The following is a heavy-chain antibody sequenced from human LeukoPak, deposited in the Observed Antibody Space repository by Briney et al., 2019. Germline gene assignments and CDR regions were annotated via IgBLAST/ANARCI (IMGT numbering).Heavy chain of an antibody. J-gene: IGHJ6*03. Sequence: GASVKVSCKASGGTLSRYAISWVRQAPRQGLEWMGWIIPIFGTANYAQKFKGRVTITTDESTSTAYMELSSLRSEDTAVYYCARDLAASSSSCYYYMDVWGKGTTVTVSS. CDR1: GGTLSRYA. CDR3: ARDLAASSSSCYYYMDV. D-gene: IGHD6-6*01. V-gene: IGHV1-69*05. CDR2: IIPIFGTA.